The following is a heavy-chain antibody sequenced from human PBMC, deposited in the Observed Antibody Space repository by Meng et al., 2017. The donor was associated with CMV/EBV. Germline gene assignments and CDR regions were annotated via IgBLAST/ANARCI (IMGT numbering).Heavy chain of an antibody. CDR1: GGSISSCDYY. D-gene: IGHD3-3*01. Sequence: QVQLQESGPGVGKPSQTLSLTCTVSGGSISSCDYYWSWIRQPPGKGLEWIGYIYYSGSTYYNPSLKSRVTISVDTSKNQFSLKLSSVTAADTAVYYCARDNRRGGVDYWGQGTLVTVSS. CDR3: ARDNRRGGVDY. J-gene: IGHJ4*02. V-gene: IGHV4-30-4*08. CDR2: IYYSGST.